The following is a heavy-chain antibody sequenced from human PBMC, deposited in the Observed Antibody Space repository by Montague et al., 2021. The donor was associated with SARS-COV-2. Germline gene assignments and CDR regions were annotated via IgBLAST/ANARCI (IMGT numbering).Heavy chain of an antibody. CDR3: ARHSRRWLQLIAPFFDY. J-gene: IGHJ4*02. V-gene: IGHV4-39*01. CDR1: GGSITSSSYY. CDR2: LYYRGST. Sequence: SETLSLTCTVSGGSITSSSYYWGWLRPPPGQGLEWIGCLYYRGSTYYNPSLKSRVTISVSTSKNQLSLTPSSVTAADTAVYYCARHSRRWLQLIAPFFDYRGQGTLVTVSS. D-gene: IGHD5-24*01.